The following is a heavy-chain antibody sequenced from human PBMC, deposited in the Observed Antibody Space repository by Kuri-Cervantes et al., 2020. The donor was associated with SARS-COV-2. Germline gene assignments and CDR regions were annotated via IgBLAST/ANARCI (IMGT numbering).Heavy chain of an antibody. V-gene: IGHV4-59*11. CDR3: ASPGGFLDV. CDR2: IYYSGST. CDR1: GGAISSHY. D-gene: IGHD2/OR15-2a*01. J-gene: IGHJ6*04. Sequence: SETLSLTCTVSGGAISSHYWGWVRQPPGKGLEWIGYIYYSGSTNYNASLKSRVTISVDTSKNQFSLKLSSVTAADTAVYYCASPGGFLDVWGKGTTVTVSS.